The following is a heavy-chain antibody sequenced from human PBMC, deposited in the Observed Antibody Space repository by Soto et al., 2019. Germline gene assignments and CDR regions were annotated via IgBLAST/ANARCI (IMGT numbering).Heavy chain of an antibody. Sequence: QVQLVESGGGVVQPGRSLRLSCAASGFTFSKCGMHWVRQAPGKGLEWVAVISYDGSNESYADSVKGRFTISRDNSNNTLYLQMNSLRDEATAVYYCAKVDTIILVVSDAFDIWGQGTMVTVSS. V-gene: IGHV3-30*18. CDR3: AKVDTIILVVSDAFDI. J-gene: IGHJ3*02. CDR2: ISYDGSNE. CDR1: GFTFSKCG. D-gene: IGHD3-22*01.